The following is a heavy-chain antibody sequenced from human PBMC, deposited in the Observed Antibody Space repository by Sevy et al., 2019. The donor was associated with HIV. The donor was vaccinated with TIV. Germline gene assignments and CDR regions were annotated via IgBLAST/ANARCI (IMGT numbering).Heavy chain of an antibody. CDR2: ISSYNNNI. CDR3: ARPEPGMTYYGMDV. CDR1: GYAFSTYA. J-gene: IGHJ6*02. D-gene: IGHD2-21*01. V-gene: IGHV1-18*01. Sequence: ASVKVSCKAFGYAFSTYAITWVRQAPGQGLEWMGWISSYNNNIKYAKKFQGKIILTSDASPSTAYMELMNLRSADTAVYFCARPEPGMTYYGMDVWGRGTTVTVSS.